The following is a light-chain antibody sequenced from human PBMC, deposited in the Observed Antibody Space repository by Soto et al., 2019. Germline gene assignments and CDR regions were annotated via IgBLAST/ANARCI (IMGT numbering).Light chain of an antibody. CDR2: SNN. Sequence: QSVLTQPPSESGTPGQRVTISCSGSSSNIGSNTVNWYQQLPGTAPKLLIYSNNQRPSGVPDRFSGSKSGTSASLAIGGLQSEDEADYYCAAWDDSLNGPGVVFGGGTKLTVL. CDR3: AAWDDSLNGPGVV. V-gene: IGLV1-44*01. CDR1: SSNIGSNT. J-gene: IGLJ2*01.